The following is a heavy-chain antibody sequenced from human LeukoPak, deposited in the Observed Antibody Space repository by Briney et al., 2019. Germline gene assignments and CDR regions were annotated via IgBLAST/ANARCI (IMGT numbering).Heavy chain of an antibody. Sequence: SETLPLTCAVYGGSFSGYYWSWIRQPPGKGLEWIGEINHSGSTNYNPSLKSRVTISVDTSKNQFSLKLSSVTAADTAVYYCARHGYLTTNWGQGTLVTVSS. CDR3: ARHGYLTTN. CDR2: INHSGST. D-gene: IGHD3-22*01. V-gene: IGHV4-34*01. CDR1: GGSFSGYY. J-gene: IGHJ4*02.